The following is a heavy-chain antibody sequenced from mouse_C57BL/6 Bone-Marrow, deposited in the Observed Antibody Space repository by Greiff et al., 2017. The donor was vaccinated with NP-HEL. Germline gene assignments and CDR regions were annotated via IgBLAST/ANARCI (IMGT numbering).Heavy chain of an antibody. D-gene: IGHD2-3*01. Sequence: DVMLVESGGGLVKPGGSLKLSCAASGFTFSDYGMHWVRQAPEKGLEWVAYISSGSSTIYYADSVKGRFTISRDNAKNTLFLQMTSLRSEDTAMYYCARPIYDGYTWFAYWGQGTLVTVSA. V-gene: IGHV5-17*01. CDR3: ARPIYDGYTWFAY. J-gene: IGHJ3*01. CDR2: ISSGSSTI. CDR1: GFTFSDYG.